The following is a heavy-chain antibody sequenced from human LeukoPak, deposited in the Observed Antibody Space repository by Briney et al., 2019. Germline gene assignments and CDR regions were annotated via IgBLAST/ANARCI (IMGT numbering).Heavy chain of an antibody. J-gene: IGHJ4*02. D-gene: IGHD3-10*01. V-gene: IGHV3-23*01. Sequence: GGPLRLSCAASGFSFSTYAMPWVRQAPGRGLEWVSAIDGSGRDIYYRDSVQGRFTNSRDNSKNTLFLQMNSLTAEDSAVYYCAKNYGPGNAFYDYWGQGVLVTVSS. CDR3: AKNYGPGNAFYDY. CDR2: IDGSGRDI. CDR1: GFSFSTYA.